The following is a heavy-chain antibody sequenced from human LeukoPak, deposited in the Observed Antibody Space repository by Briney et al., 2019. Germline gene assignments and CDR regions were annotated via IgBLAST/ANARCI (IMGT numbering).Heavy chain of an antibody. J-gene: IGHJ4*02. CDR2: ISYDGSNK. D-gene: IGHD3-9*01. V-gene: IGHV3-30-3*01. CDR1: GFTFSSYA. Sequence: GGSLRLSCAASGFTFSSYAMHWVRQAPGKGLEWVAVISYDGSNKYYADSVKGRFTISRDNSKNTLYLQMNSLRAEDTAVYYCAKVGMTGWRKYYFDYWGQGTLVTVSS. CDR3: AKVGMTGWRKYYFDY.